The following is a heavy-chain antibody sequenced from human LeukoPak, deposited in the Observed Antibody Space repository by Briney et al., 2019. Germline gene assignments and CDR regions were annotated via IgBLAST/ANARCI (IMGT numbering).Heavy chain of an antibody. D-gene: IGHD3-10*01. CDR1: GYTFTGYY. J-gene: IGHJ5*02. Sequence: ASVKVSCKAPGYTFTGYYMHWVRQAPGQGLEWMGWINPNSGGTNYAQKFQGWVTMTRDTSISTAYMELSRLRSDDTAVYYCARGGSRGFGELSWGQGTLVTVSS. CDR2: INPNSGGT. V-gene: IGHV1-2*04. CDR3: ARGGSRGFGELS.